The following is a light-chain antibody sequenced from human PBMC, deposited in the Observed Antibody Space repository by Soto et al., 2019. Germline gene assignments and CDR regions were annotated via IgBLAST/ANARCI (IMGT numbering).Light chain of an antibody. Sequence: EIVLTQSPATLSLSPGERVTLSCRANQSVSTYLAWYQQKSGQAPRLLIYDASKRATGIPARFSGSGSGTDFTLTISSLEPEDFAVYYCQQGSNWRTFGQGTKVDIK. CDR1: QSVSTY. CDR3: QQGSNWRT. V-gene: IGKV3-11*01. J-gene: IGKJ1*01. CDR2: DAS.